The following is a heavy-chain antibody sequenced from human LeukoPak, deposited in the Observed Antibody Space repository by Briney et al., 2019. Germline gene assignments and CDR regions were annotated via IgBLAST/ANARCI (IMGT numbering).Heavy chain of an antibody. J-gene: IGHJ6*03. CDR2: IIPIFGTA. CDR1: GGTFSSYA. V-gene: IGHV1-69*05. Sequence: SVKVSCKASGGTFSSYAISWVRQAPGQGLEWMGGIIPIFGTANYAQKFQGRVTITTDESTSTAYMELSSLRSEDTAVYYCATGGCSGGSCYYYYYMDVWGKGTTVTVSS. D-gene: IGHD2-15*01. CDR3: ATGGCSGGSCYYYYYMDV.